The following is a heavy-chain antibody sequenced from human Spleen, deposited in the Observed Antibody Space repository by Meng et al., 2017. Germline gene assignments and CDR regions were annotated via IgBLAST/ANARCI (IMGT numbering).Heavy chain of an antibody. Sequence: ASVKVSCKASGYTFTSYYMHWVRQAPGQGLEWMGIINPSGGSTSYAQKFQGRVTMTRDTSTSTVYMELSSLRSEDTAVYYCARVRNSDSSPYYYAGADAFDIWGQGTMVTSSS. CDR3: ARVRNSDSSPYYYAGADAFDI. CDR2: INPSGGST. CDR1: GYTFTSYY. V-gene: IGHV1-46*01. D-gene: IGHD3-22*01. J-gene: IGHJ3*02.